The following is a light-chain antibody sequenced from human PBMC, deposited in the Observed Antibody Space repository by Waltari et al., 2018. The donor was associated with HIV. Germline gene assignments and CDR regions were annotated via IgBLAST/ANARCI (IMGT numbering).Light chain of an antibody. J-gene: IGKJ4*01. CDR2: GAS. CDR1: QSVSSN. Sequence: EIVMTQSPATLSVSPGERATLSCRASQSVSSNLAWYQQKPGQAPRLLIYGASTSATGIPARFSDSGSGTEFTLTISSLQSEDFAVYYCQQYNNWPPLTFGGGTKVEIK. V-gene: IGKV3-15*01. CDR3: QQYNNWPPLT.